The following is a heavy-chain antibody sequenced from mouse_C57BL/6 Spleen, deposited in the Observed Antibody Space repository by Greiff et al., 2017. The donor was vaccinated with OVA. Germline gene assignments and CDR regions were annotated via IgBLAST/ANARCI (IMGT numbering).Heavy chain of an antibody. D-gene: IGHD2-3*01. V-gene: IGHV1-55*01. CDR2: IYPGSGST. CDR3: ARSDGYYGRNYFDY. Sequence: QVQLQQPGAELVKPGASVKMSCKASGYTFTSYWITWVKQRPGQGLEWIGDIYPGSGSTNYNEKFKSKATLTVDTSSSTAYMQLSSLTSEDSAVYYCARSDGYYGRNYFDYWGQGTTLTVSS. CDR1: GYTFTSYW. J-gene: IGHJ2*01.